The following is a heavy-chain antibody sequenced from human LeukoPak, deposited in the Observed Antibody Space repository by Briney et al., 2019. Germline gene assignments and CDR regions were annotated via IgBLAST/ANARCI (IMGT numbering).Heavy chain of an antibody. V-gene: IGHV3-23*01. CDR3: AKVDYGDYEAFDY. CDR1: GFTFSSYA. CDR2: ISGSGGRT. Sequence: GGSLRLSCAASGFTFSSYAMSWVRQAPGKGLEWVSSISGSGGRTHYTDSVKGRFTISRDNSKNTLYLQMNSLRAEDTAVYYCAKVDYGDYEAFDYWGQGTLVTVSS. J-gene: IGHJ4*02. D-gene: IGHD4-17*01.